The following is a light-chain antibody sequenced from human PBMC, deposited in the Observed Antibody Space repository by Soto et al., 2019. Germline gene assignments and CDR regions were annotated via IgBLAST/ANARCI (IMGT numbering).Light chain of an antibody. CDR3: HQYHNWPPDRT. Sequence: EIVMTQSPATLSVSPGERATLSCRASQSVSSNLAWYQQKPGQAPRLLIYGASTRATGPPARFSGSGSGTDFTLSIRSLQSVDSANYLCHQYHNWPPDRTFGQGTKVEIK. CDR1: QSVSSN. J-gene: IGKJ1*01. CDR2: GAS. V-gene: IGKV3-15*01.